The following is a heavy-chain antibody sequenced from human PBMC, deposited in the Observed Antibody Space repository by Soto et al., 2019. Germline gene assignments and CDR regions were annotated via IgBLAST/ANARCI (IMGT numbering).Heavy chain of an antibody. D-gene: IGHD4-17*01. Sequence: QVQLVGSGGGVVQPGRSLRLSCEASGFSFSSHGMHWVRQAPGKGLEWLAVISYDGNTKYYADSVKGRFSISRDNYKNTLYLQMNSLRAEDTAVYYCAKDHLPTTITTPWFDPWGQGTLVTVSS. CDR3: AKDHLPTTITTPWFDP. CDR1: GFSFSSHG. J-gene: IGHJ5*02. V-gene: IGHV3-30*18. CDR2: ISYDGNTK.